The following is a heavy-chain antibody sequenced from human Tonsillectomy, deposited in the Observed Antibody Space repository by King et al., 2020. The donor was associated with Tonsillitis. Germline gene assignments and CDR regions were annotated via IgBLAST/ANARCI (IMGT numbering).Heavy chain of an antibody. CDR1: GFTFSSYG. D-gene: IGHD3-10*01. CDR3: AKQRIWFGELFVWDDYYFDC. Sequence: VQLVESGGGVVQPGRSLRLSCVASGFTFSSYGMHWVRQAPGKGLEWVAVISYDGSNKYYADSVKGRFTISRDNSKNTLYLQMNSLRAEDTAVYYCAKQRIWFGELFVWDDYYFDCWGQGTLVTVSS. J-gene: IGHJ4*02. V-gene: IGHV3-30*18. CDR2: ISYDGSNK.